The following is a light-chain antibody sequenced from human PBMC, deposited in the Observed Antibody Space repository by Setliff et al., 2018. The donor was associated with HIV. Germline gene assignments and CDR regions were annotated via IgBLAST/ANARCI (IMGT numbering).Light chain of an antibody. V-gene: IGLV2-11*01. CDR1: SSDVGGYNY. Sequence: QSVLTQPRSVSGSPGQSVTISCTGTSSDVGGYNYVSWYQQHPGKAPILMIYXXSKRPSGVPNRFSGSKSGNTASLPLSGLQAEDEADSYCCSYSVXXXXXFGTGTKVTVL. CDR3: CSYSVXXXXX. CDR2: XXS. J-gene: IGLJ1*01.